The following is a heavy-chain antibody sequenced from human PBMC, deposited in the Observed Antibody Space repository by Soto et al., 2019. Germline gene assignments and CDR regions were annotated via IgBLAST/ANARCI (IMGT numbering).Heavy chain of an antibody. CDR2: INAGNGNT. CDR3: ARDPDSSSWFDY. J-gene: IGHJ4*02. D-gene: IGHD6-13*01. V-gene: IGHV1-3*01. CDR1: GYTFTSYA. Sequence: RASVKVSCKASGYTFTSYAMHWVRQAPGQRLEWMGWINAGNGNTKYSQKFQGRVTITRDTSASTAYMELSSLRSEDTAVYYCARDPDSSSWFDYWGQGTLVTVSS.